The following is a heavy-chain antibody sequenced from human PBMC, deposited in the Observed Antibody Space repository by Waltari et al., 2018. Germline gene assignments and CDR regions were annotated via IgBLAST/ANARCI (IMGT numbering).Heavy chain of an antibody. J-gene: IGHJ4*02. D-gene: IGHD4-17*01. CDR1: GGSFSVYY. V-gene: IGHV4-34*04. CDR3: ARGGGDDYDNY. Sequence: VQLQQWGAGLLKPSETLSLTCAVYGGSFSVYYWGWIRQPPGKGREWIGEINHSGSTHHDPPLTTRATIPADPSKNQSSRKRSSVTAADTAVYYRARGGGDDYDNYWGQGTLVTVSS. CDR2: INHSGST.